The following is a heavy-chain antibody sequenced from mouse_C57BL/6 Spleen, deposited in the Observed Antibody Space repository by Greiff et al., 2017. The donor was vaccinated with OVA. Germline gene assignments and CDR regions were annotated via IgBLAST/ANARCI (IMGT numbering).Heavy chain of an antibody. D-gene: IGHD2-5*01. Sequence: EVQLVESGGGLVKPGGSLKLSCAASGFTFSSYAMSWVRQTPEKRLEWVATISDGGSYTYYPDNVKGRFTISRDNAKNNLYLQMSHLKSEDTAMYYCARDRGYSNPFDYWGQGTTLTVSS. J-gene: IGHJ2*01. CDR2: ISDGGSYT. CDR1: GFTFSSYA. V-gene: IGHV5-4*01. CDR3: ARDRGYSNPFDY.